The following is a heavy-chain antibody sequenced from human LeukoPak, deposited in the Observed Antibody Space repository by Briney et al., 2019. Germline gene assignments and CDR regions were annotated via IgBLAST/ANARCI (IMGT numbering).Heavy chain of an antibody. Sequence: ASVKVSCKSSGYTFTGYYMHWVRQAPGQGLAWMGWINPNSGGTNYAQKFQGRVTMTRDTSISTAYMELSRLRSDDTAVYYCARDLPEDIVVVPAAIGADNWFDPWGQGTLVTVSS. CDR3: ARDLPEDIVVVPAAIGADNWFDP. CDR2: INPNSGGT. D-gene: IGHD2-2*02. CDR1: GYTFTGYY. J-gene: IGHJ5*02. V-gene: IGHV1-2*02.